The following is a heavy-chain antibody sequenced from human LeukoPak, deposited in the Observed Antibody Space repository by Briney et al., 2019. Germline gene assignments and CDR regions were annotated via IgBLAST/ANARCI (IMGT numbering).Heavy chain of an antibody. V-gene: IGHV3-66*02. J-gene: IGHJ4*02. CDR2: IYSGGST. Sequence: GGSLRLSCAASGFTVSSNFMSWGRQAPGKGLEWVSVIYSGGSTYYADSVKGRFTISGDNSKNTLYLQMNSLRPEDTAVYYCARGSRNVYFDYWGQGTLVTVFS. CDR3: ARGSRNVYFDY. D-gene: IGHD2-8*01. CDR1: GFTVSSNF.